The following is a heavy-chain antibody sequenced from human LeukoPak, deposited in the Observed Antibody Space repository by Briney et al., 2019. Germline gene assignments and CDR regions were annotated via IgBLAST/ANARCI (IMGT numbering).Heavy chain of an antibody. J-gene: IGHJ4*02. V-gene: IGHV4-59*01. Sequence: SSETLSLTCTVCGGSISSYYWSWIRQPPGKGLEWIGYIYYSGSTNYNPSLKCRVTISVDTSKNQFSLKLSSVTAADTAVYYCARSSGGYSYGTGTFDYWGQGTLVTVSS. D-gene: IGHD5-18*01. CDR2: IYYSGST. CDR3: ARSSGGYSYGTGTFDY. CDR1: GGSISSYY.